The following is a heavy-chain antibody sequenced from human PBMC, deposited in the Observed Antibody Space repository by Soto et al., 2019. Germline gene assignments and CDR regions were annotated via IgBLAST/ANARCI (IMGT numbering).Heavy chain of an antibody. CDR3: ATGIQLWLPYYYYYGMDV. Sequence: GASVKVSCKVSGYTLTELSMHWVRQAPGKGLEWMGGFDPEDGETIYAQKFQGRVTMTEDTSTDTAYMELSSLRSEDTAVYYCATGIQLWLPYYYYYGMDVWGQGTTVTVS. CDR1: GYTLTELS. D-gene: IGHD5-18*01. V-gene: IGHV1-24*01. CDR2: FDPEDGET. J-gene: IGHJ6*02.